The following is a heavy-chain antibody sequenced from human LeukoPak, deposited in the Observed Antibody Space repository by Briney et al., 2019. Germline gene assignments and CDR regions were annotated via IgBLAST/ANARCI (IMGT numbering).Heavy chain of an antibody. D-gene: IGHD2-2*01. Sequence: GGSLRLSCAASGFTFSNAWMSWVRQAPGKGLEWVGRIKSKTDGGTTDYAAPVKGRFTISRDDSKNTLYLQMNSLKTEDTAVYYCTTVNEGCSSTSCHYFGFDYWGQGTLVPVSS. CDR2: IKSKTDGGTT. V-gene: IGHV3-15*01. J-gene: IGHJ4*02. CDR1: GFTFSNAW. CDR3: TTVNEGCSSTSCHYFGFDY.